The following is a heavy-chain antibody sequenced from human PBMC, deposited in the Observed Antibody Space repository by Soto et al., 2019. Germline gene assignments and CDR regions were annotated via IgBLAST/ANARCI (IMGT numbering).Heavy chain of an antibody. Sequence: QVQLQDSGPGLVKPSGTLSLTCAVSGASITGSNWWRWVRQPPGKGLAWIGEIFHTGTANYNPSLKSRVNISVDNSKTPISLNLFYVTAADTAVYDWARVGPGATTVTTGAAFDIWGQGTMVTVSS. D-gene: IGHD4-17*01. CDR1: GASITGSNW. J-gene: IGHJ3*02. CDR2: IFHTGTA. CDR3: ARVGPGATTVTTGAAFDI. V-gene: IGHV4-4*02.